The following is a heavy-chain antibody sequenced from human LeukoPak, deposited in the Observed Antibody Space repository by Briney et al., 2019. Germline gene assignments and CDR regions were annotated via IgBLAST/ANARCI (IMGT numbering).Heavy chain of an antibody. Sequence: SETLPHPCSLSGVSHTSGFIYWVWIRQPPGKGLEWIGSIYYSGSTYYNPSLRSRAPISVDTSKNQFSPKLISVTAGDTGVDYCARYYHYDRGCSYRRSLFADS. D-gene: IGHD3-16*01. J-gene: IGHJ5*01. V-gene: IGHV4-39*01. CDR1: GVSHTSGFIY. CDR3: ARYYHYDRGCSYRRSLFADS. CDR2: IYYSGST.